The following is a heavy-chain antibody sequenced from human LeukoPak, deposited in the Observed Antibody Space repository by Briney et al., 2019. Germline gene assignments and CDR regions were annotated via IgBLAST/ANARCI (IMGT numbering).Heavy chain of an antibody. CDR3: ARGEQWLAPVDY. D-gene: IGHD6-19*01. CDR1: GGTFSSYA. J-gene: IGHJ4*02. V-gene: IGHV1-69*05. Sequence: SVKVSCKASGGTFSSYAISWVRQAPGQGLEWMGGIIPIFGTANYAQKFQGRVTITRDTSASTAYMELSSLRSEDTAVYYCARGEQWLAPVDYWGQGTLVTVSS. CDR2: IIPIFGTA.